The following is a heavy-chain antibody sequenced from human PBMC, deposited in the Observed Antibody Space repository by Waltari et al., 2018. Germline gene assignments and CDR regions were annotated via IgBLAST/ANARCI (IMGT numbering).Heavy chain of an antibody. CDR3: ARHATLDYFDN. V-gene: IGHV4-59*08. Sequence: QVQLQESGPGLVKPSETLSLTCTVSGDSTSRYYWSWIRQPPGKRLEWLGFFYYTGGTNYNPSLRSRVTMSVDPSKNHFSLKLSSVTAADTAVYYCARHATLDYFDNWGQGTLVTISS. J-gene: IGHJ4*02. CDR2: FYYTGGT. CDR1: GDSTSRYY.